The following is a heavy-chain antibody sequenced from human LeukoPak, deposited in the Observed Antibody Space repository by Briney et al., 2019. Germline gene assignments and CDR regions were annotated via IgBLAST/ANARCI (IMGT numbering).Heavy chain of an antibody. D-gene: IGHD6-19*01. CDR3: VRRGDASSGWGDHDF. J-gene: IGHJ4*02. V-gene: IGHV3-23*01. CDR2: IGGSGDKT. Sequence: GGSLRLSCAASGFTFNRNAISWVRQAPGKGLEWVSTIGGSGDKTFYADSVKGRFTISRDNSKNMVHLQMNSLTGEDTALYYCVRRGDASSGWGDHDFWGQGALVTVST. CDR1: GFTFNRNA.